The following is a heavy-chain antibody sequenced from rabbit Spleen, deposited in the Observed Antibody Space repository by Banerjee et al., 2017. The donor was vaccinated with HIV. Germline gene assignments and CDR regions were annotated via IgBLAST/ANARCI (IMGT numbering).Heavy chain of an antibody. V-gene: IGHV1S45*01. J-gene: IGHJ4*01. D-gene: IGHD2-1*01. CDR3: ARWCTSYYFNL. CDR1: GFSFSSNYY. CDR2: IYGGSSGDT. Sequence: QEQLVESGGDLVQPGASLTLTCTASGFSFSSNYYMCWVRQAPGKGLEWIACIYGGSSGDTYYASWAKGRFTISKTSSTTVTLQMTSLTAADTATYFCARWCTSYYFNLWGPGTLVTVS.